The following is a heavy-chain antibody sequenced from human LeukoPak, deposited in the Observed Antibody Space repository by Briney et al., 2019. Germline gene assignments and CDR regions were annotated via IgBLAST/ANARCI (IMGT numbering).Heavy chain of an antibody. V-gene: IGHV3-23*01. CDR1: RFTFTTSI. Sequence: GRSLRLSCAASRFTFTTSIIHWVRQAPGKGLEWVSVLTGDGNTYYADSVKGRFTNSRDDSKNTLYLQMNSLRAEDTAVYYCAKDGGLWVSAHWGDSWGRGTLVTVSS. J-gene: IGHJ4*02. D-gene: IGHD7-27*01. CDR3: AKDGGLWVSAHWGDS. CDR2: LTGDGNT.